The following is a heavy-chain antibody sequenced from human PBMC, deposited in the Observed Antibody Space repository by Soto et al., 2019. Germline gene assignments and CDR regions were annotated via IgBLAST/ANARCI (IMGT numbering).Heavy chain of an antibody. J-gene: IGHJ5*02. CDR2: INVKNGDT. V-gene: IGHV1-2*02. CDR3: ARGTGSSWFDT. D-gene: IGHD3-10*01. CDR1: GYTFTDHY. Sequence: VQLVQSGAEVKRPGASVKVSCKTSGYTFTDHYIHWVRQAPGQGLEWMGWINVKNGDTKYAQRFQLSVIMTRDTSIATTHLDMTRLTSDDTAVYYCARGTGSSWFDTWGQGTQVTVSS.